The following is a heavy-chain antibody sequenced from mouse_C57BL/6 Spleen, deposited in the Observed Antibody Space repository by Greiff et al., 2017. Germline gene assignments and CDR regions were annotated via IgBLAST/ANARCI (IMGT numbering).Heavy chain of an antibody. V-gene: IGHV1-80*01. CDR3: ARGEGSGYGFDY. CDR2: IYPGDGDT. J-gene: IGHJ2*01. CDR1: GYAFSSYW. D-gene: IGHD3-2*02. Sequence: VQLQQSGASVKISCKASGYAFSSYWMNWVKQRPGKGLEWIGQIYPGDGDTNYNGKFKGKATLTADKSSSTAYMQLSSLTSEDSAVYFCARGEGSGYGFDYWGQGTTLTVSS.